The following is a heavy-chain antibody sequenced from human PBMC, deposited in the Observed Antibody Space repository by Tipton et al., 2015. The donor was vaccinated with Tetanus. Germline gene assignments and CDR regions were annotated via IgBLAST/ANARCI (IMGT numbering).Heavy chain of an antibody. Sequence: TLSLTCAVYGGSFSGYYWTWIRQPPGQGLEWIGEIHPSGSANSNPSLNSRVTISVDTSKNQFSLRLTSVTAADTAVYYCAAQIIPTDRGGWFDPWGQGTLVTVSS. CDR2: IHPSGSA. D-gene: IGHD3-3*01. CDR3: AAQIIPTDRGGWFDP. V-gene: IGHV4-34*01. J-gene: IGHJ5*02. CDR1: GGSFSGYY.